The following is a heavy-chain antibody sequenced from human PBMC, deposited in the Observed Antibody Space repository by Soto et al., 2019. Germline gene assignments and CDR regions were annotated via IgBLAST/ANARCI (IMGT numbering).Heavy chain of an antibody. V-gene: IGHV4-31*03. J-gene: IGHJ6*03. CDR2: IYYSGST. Sequence: QVQLQESGPGLVKPSQTLSLTCTVSGSSISSGGYYWSWIRQHPGKGLEWIGYIYYSGSTYYNPSLKSRVTISVDTSKNQFSLKLSSVTAADTAVYYCARSAVGKPGYYYMDVWGKGTTVTVSS. D-gene: IGHD1-1*01. CDR3: ARSAVGKPGYYYMDV. CDR1: GSSISSGGYY.